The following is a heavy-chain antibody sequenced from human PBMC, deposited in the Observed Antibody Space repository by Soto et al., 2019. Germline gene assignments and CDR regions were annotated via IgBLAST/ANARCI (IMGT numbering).Heavy chain of an antibody. V-gene: IGHV3-23*01. CDR1: GFTFSSYA. CDR2: ISGSGGST. D-gene: IGHD6-13*01. CDR3: AKAPEGIAAAGTFDY. J-gene: IGHJ4*02. Sequence: GGSLRLSCAASGFTFSSYAMSWVRQAPGKGLEWVSAISGSGGSTYYADSVKGRLTISRDNSKNTLYLQMNSLRAEATAVYYCAKAPEGIAAAGTFDYWGQGTLVTVSS.